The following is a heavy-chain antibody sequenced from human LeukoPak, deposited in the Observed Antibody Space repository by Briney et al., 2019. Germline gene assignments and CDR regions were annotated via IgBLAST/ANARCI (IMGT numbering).Heavy chain of an antibody. D-gene: IGHD3-3*01. CDR1: GFTFSKNW. Sequence: GGSLRLSCVASGFTFSKNWMHWVRQAPGEGLVWVSRINTDGSSTSYADSVKGRFTISRDNAKNTLYLQMNSPRAEDTAVYYCARYDFWSGYLDYWGQGTLVTVSS. V-gene: IGHV3-74*01. J-gene: IGHJ4*02. CDR2: INTDGSST. CDR3: ARYDFWSGYLDY.